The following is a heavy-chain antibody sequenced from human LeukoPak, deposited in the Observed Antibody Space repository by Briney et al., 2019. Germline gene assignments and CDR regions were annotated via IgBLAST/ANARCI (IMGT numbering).Heavy chain of an antibody. Sequence: PSETLSLTCTVSGGSISSSSYYWGWIRQPPGKGLEWIGSIYYSGSTYYNPSLKSRVTISVDTSKNQFSLKLSSVTAADTAVYYCARQHIGMPRYYDFWSGYSHDAFDIWGQGTMVTVSS. J-gene: IGHJ3*02. CDR1: GGSISSSSYY. V-gene: IGHV4-39*01. CDR2: IYYSGST. D-gene: IGHD3-3*01. CDR3: ARQHIGMPRYYDFWSGYSHDAFDI.